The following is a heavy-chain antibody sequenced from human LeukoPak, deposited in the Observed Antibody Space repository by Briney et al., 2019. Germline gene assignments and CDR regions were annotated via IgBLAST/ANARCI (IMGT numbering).Heavy chain of an antibody. CDR3: ARDNRVLISSSTNFDY. CDR1: GFTFNAFE. Sequence: GGSLRLSCAASGFTFNAFEMNWVRQAPGKGLQWVSYISSRGTTIYYADSVKGRFTISRDNAKNSLYLQMNSLRAEDTAVYYCARDNRVLISSSTNFDYWGQGTLVTVSA. CDR2: ISSRGTTI. V-gene: IGHV3-48*03. J-gene: IGHJ4*02. D-gene: IGHD6-6*01.